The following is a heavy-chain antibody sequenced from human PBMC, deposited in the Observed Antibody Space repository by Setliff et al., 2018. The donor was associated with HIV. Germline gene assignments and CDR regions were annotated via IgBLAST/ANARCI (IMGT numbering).Heavy chain of an antibody. Sequence: GGSLRLSCAASEIRFRNYGMHWVRQAPGKGLEWVAFIRFDGSNRYYGDSVKGRFTISRDKSKNTLYLQMTSLRTEDTAVYYCAKEGPLAGVPEGYYMEVWGKGTTVTVSS. J-gene: IGHJ6*03. V-gene: IGHV3-30*02. CDR1: EIRFRNYG. CDR2: IRFDGSNR. CDR3: AKEGPLAGVPEGYYMEV. D-gene: IGHD2-8*01.